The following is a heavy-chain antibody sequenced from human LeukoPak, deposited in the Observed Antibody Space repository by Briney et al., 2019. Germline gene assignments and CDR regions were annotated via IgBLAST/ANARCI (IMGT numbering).Heavy chain of an antibody. D-gene: IGHD4-17*01. CDR3: ARGLPFDTVTSLLNYYYYYMDV. CDR2: IYYSGST. J-gene: IGHJ6*03. Sequence: SETLSLTCTVSGGSISSYYWSWIRQPPGKGLEWIGYIYYSGSTNYNPSLKSRVTISVDTSKNQFSLKLSSVTAADTAVYYCARGLPFDTVTSLLNYYYYYMDVWGKGTTVTVSS. V-gene: IGHV4-59*12. CDR1: GGSISSYY.